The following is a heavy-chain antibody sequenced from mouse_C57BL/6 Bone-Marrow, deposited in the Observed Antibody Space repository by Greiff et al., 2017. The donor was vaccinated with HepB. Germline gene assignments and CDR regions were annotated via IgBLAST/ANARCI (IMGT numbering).Heavy chain of an antibody. CDR2: IDPSDSYT. Sequence: QVQLQQPGAELVMPGASVKLSCKASGYTFTSYWMHWVKQRPGQGLEWSGEIDPSDSYTNYNQKFKGKSTLTVDKSSSTAYMQLSSLTSEDSAVYYCAREGYGSSRYYFDYWGQGTTLTVSS. V-gene: IGHV1-69*01. CDR1: GYTFTSYW. CDR3: AREGYGSSRYYFDY. J-gene: IGHJ2*01. D-gene: IGHD1-1*01.